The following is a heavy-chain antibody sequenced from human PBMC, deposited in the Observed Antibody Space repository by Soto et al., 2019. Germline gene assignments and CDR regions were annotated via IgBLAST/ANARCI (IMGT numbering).Heavy chain of an antibody. Sequence: ASVKVSCKASGYTFTGYYMHWVRQAPGQGLEWMGWINPNSGGTNYAQKFQGWVTMTRDTSISTAYMELSRLRSDDTAVYYCAREVPYCGGDCYSRDGAFDIWGQGTMVTVSS. D-gene: IGHD2-21*01. J-gene: IGHJ3*02. CDR3: AREVPYCGGDCYSRDGAFDI. CDR1: GYTFTGYY. V-gene: IGHV1-2*04. CDR2: INPNSGGT.